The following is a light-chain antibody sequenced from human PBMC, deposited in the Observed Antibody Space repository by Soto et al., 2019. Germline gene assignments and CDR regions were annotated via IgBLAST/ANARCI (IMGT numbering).Light chain of an antibody. CDR2: HAS. CDR1: QSISNW. V-gene: IGKV1-5*01. CDR3: QHYNSYFIWM. Sequence: DIPMTQSPSTLPASVGDRVKITRRASQSISNWLAWYQQKPGTAPKVLIYHASNLQSGVPSRFSGSGSGTEFTLTITNLQPDDFATYYGQHYNSYFIWMFGQGTQVDIK. J-gene: IGKJ1*01.